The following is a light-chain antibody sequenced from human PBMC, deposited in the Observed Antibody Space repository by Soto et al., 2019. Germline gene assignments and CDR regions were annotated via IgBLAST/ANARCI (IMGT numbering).Light chain of an antibody. CDR2: DAS. CDR1: QDISNY. J-gene: IGKJ1*01. CDR3: QKYDNLPQT. V-gene: IGKV1-33*01. Sequence: DIQMTHSPSSLSASVGDRVTITFQASQDISNYLNWYQQKPGKAPKLLIYDASNLETWVPSRFSGSGSGTAFTFTISSLQPEDIATYYCQKYDNLPQTFGQGTKVDIK.